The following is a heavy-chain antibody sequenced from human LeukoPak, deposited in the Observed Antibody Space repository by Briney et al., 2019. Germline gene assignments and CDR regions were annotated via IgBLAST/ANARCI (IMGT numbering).Heavy chain of an antibody. Sequence: GGSLRLSCAATGFTFSIYAMSWVRQAPGKGLEWVSSITSRDGGTFYTDPVRGRFTISRDNSKNMLYLQMNSLRAEDTAIYYCAKDRPNYYESNGDYYRRNGDSWGQGTLVTVSS. CDR1: GFTFSIYA. J-gene: IGHJ5*01. CDR3: AKDRPNYYESNGDYYRRNGDS. CDR2: ITSRDGGT. D-gene: IGHD3-22*01. V-gene: IGHV3-23*01.